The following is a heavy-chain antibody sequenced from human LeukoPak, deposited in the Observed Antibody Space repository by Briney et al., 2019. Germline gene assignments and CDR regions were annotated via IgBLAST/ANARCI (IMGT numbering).Heavy chain of an antibody. J-gene: IGHJ4*02. V-gene: IGHV3-74*01. CDR1: GFTFRSYW. CDR3: ARSRYSGSCSEY. Sequence: PGGSLRLSCAVSGFTFRSYWMHWVRQAPGKGLMWVSRISTDGTTTGYADSVKGRFTISRDNAKNTLYLQVDSLRAEDTAVYYCARSRYSGSCSEYWGQGTLVTVSS. D-gene: IGHD1-26*01. CDR2: ISTDGTTT.